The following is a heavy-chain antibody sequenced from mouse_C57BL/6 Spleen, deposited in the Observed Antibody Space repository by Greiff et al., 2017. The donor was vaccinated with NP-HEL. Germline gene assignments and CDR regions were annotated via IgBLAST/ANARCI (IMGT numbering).Heavy chain of an antibody. J-gene: IGHJ1*03. D-gene: IGHD1-1*01. CDR2: ISYSGST. Sequence: EVQLQESGPGMVKPSQSLSLTCTVTGYSITSGYDWHWIRHFPGNKLEWMGYISYSGSTNYNPSLKSRISITHDTSKNHFFLKLNSVTTEDTATYYCARDYGFHWYFDVWGTGTTVTVSS. V-gene: IGHV3-1*01. CDR3: ARDYGFHWYFDV. CDR1: GYSITSGYD.